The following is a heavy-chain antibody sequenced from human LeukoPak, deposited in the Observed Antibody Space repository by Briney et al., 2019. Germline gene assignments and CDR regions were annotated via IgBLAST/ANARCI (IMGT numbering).Heavy chain of an antibody. D-gene: IGHD6-19*01. CDR2: IYTSGST. J-gene: IGHJ3*02. V-gene: IGHV4-61*02. Sequence: SETLSLTCTVSGGSISSGSYYWSWIRQPAGKGLEWIGRIYTSGSTYYNPSLKSRVTISVDRSKNQFSLKLSSVTAADTAVYYCARDRAGAFDIWGQGTMVTVSS. CDR3: ARDRAGAFDI. CDR1: GGSISSGSYY.